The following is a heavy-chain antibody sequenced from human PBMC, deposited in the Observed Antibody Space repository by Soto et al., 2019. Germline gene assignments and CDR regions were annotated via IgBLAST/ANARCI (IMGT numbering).Heavy chain of an antibody. V-gene: IGHV4-34*01. Sequence: PSESXSLTGAFDGGCFRGYYWSWIRQPPGKGLEWMGEINHSGSTNYNPSLKRRVTISVDTSKNQFSLKLSSVTAADTAVYYCATRSRGRRDGSNLRPVHPQQGDWFDPWGPGTLVTVSS. D-gene: IGHD3-10*01. CDR2: INHSGST. J-gene: IGHJ5*02. CDR3: ATRSRGRRDGSNLRPVHPQQGDWFDP. CDR1: GGCFRGYY.